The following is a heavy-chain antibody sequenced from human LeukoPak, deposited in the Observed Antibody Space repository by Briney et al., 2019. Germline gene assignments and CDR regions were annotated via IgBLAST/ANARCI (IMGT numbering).Heavy chain of an antibody. CDR3: ASPDPQYSSSSFDY. CDR2: INHSGST. V-gene: IGHV4-34*01. CDR1: GGSFSGYY. D-gene: IGHD6-6*01. J-gene: IGHJ4*02. Sequence: SETLSLTCAVYGGSFSGYYWSWIRQPPGKGLEWIGEINHSGSTSYNPSLKSRVTISVDTSKNQFSLKLSSVTAADTAVYYCASPDPQYSSSSFDYWGQGTLVTVSS.